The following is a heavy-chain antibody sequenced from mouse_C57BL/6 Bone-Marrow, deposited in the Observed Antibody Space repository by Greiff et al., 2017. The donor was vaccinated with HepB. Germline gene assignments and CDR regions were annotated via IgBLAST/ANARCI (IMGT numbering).Heavy chain of an antibody. CDR3: TRAYYYGSSYAMDY. J-gene: IGHJ4*01. CDR2: IDPETGGT. CDR1: GYTFTDYE. D-gene: IGHD1-1*01. Sequence: VKLQESGAELVRPGASVTLSCKASGYTFTDYEMHWVKQTPVHGLEWIGAIDPETGGTAYNQKFKGKAILTADKSSSTAYMELRSLTSEDSAVYYCTRAYYYGSSYAMDYWGQGTSVTVSS. V-gene: IGHV1-15*01.